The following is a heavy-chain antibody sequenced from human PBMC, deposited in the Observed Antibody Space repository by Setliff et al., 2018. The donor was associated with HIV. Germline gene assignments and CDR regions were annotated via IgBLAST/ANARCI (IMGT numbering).Heavy chain of an antibody. D-gene: IGHD4-17*01. CDR1: GFTFSSYT. CDR2: MSFDGTNK. CDR3: AKDRDYGDNLLLLNWFDP. Sequence: PGGSLRLSCAASGFTFSSYTIHWVRQAPGKGLEWVAVMSFDGTNKYYGDAVKGRFTISRDKSKNTLYLQMNSLRGEDTAVYHCAKDRDYGDNLLLLNWFDPWGQGTLVTVSS. J-gene: IGHJ5*02. V-gene: IGHV3-30-3*01.